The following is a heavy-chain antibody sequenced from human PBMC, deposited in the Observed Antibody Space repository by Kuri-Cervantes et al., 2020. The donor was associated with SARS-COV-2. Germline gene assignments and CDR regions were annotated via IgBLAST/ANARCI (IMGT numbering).Heavy chain of an antibody. V-gene: IGHV4-30-2*01. Sequence: SETLSLTCTVSGGSISSGGYYWSWIRQPPGKGLEWIGYIYHSGGTYYNPSLKSRVTISVDRSKKQFSLKLSSVTAADTAVYYCARGHKPTYYYYVWGSYRRYYFDYWVQGTLVTVSS. CDR2: IYHSGGT. CDR3: ARGHKPTYYYYVWGSYRRYYFDY. J-gene: IGHJ4*02. D-gene: IGHD3-16*02. CDR1: GGSISSGGYY.